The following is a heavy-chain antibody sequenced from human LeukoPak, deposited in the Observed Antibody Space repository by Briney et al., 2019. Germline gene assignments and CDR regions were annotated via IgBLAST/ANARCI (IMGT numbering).Heavy chain of an antibody. D-gene: IGHD3-10*01. Sequence: GASVKVSCKASGGTFSSYAISWVRQAPGQGLEWMGGIIPIFGTANYAQKFQGRVTITADESTSTAYMELSSLRSEDTAVYYCARDRRFGELYDPWGQGTLVTVS. CDR3: ARDRRFGELYDP. V-gene: IGHV1-69*01. CDR1: GGTFSSYA. J-gene: IGHJ5*02. CDR2: IIPIFGTA.